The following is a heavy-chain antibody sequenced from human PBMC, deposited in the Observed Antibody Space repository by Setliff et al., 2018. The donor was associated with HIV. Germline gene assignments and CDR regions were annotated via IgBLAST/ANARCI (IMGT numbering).Heavy chain of an antibody. Sequence: GESLKISCKGSGYSFTSYWIGWVRQMPGKGLEWMGIIYPADSDTRYSPSFQGQVTISADKPISTAYLQWSSLKASDTAMYYCARLLSVGYYSYYFDYWGQGTLVTVSS. J-gene: IGHJ4*02. D-gene: IGHD3-22*01. CDR3: ARLLSVGYYSYYFDY. V-gene: IGHV5-51*01. CDR1: GYSFTSYW. CDR2: IYPADSDT.